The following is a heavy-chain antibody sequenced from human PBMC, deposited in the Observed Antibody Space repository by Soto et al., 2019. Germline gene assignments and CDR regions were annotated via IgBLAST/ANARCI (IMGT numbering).Heavy chain of an antibody. CDR3: AKSGQSSWANMDV. D-gene: IGHD2-2*01. J-gene: IGHJ6*02. Sequence: EVQLLESGGGLVQPGGSLRLSCAASGFTFSSYAINCVRQAPGKGLEWVSTISGSGDKTYYADPVKGRFTISRDNSKNTLSLQMNSLRAEDTAVYYCAKSGQSSWANMDVWGQGPTVTVSS. CDR2: ISGSGDKT. CDR1: GFTFSSYA. V-gene: IGHV3-23*01.